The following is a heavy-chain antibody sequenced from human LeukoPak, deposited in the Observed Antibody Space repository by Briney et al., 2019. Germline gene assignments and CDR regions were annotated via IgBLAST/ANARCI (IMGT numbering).Heavy chain of an antibody. CDR3: ARDASALY. Sequence: SGGSLRLSCAASGLIFSKYWMTWVRQAPGKGLEWVASIKPDGSEKYYLDSVKGRFTISRDNSRDSLYLQMTSLRDDDTSVYYCARDASALYGGRGTPVTVSS. J-gene: IGHJ4*02. CDR1: GLIFSKYW. CDR2: IKPDGSEK. D-gene: IGHD6-19*01. V-gene: IGHV3-7*01.